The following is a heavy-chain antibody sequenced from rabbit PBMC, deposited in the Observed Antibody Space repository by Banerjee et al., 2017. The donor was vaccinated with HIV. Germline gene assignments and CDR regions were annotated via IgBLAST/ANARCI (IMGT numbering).Heavy chain of an antibody. CDR1: GFDFSSYYM. J-gene: IGHJ4*01. CDR2: INTSSGNT. D-gene: IGHD4-1*01. CDR3: ARDLAGVIGWNFGL. V-gene: IGHV1S45*01. Sequence: QEQLKESGGGLVQPGGTLKLSCKASGFDFSSYYMTWVRQAPGKGLEWIACINTSSGNTVYATWAKGRFTISKTSSTTVTLQMTSLTAADTATYLCARDLAGVIGWNFGLWGPGTLVTVS.